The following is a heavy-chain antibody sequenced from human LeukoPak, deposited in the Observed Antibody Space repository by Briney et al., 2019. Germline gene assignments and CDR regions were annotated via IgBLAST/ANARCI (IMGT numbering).Heavy chain of an antibody. J-gene: IGHJ4*02. CDR1: GFTFNNYC. CDR3: ARGRIQLWYFDY. D-gene: IGHD5-18*01. V-gene: IGHV3-7*02. CDR2: INRDGGAT. Sequence: GGSLRLSCAASGFTFNNYCMTWVRQAPGKGLEWVANINRDGGATYYVDSVKGRFTISRDNAKTSVYLQMNSLRAEDTAVYYCARGRIQLWYFDYWGQGTLVTVSS.